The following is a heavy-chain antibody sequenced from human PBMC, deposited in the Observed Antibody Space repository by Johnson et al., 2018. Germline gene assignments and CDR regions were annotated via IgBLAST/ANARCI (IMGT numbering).Heavy chain of an antibody. CDR1: GFTFSSYG. Sequence: QVQLVESGGGVVQPGRSLRLSCAASGFTFSSYGLHWVRQAPGKGLEWGAVISYDGSNKYYADSVKGRFPISRDNSKNTRYRQMNRRRAEDTAVYYCAKDGWELLAFDIWGQGTMVTVSS. D-gene: IGHD1-26*01. CDR2: ISYDGSNK. CDR3: AKDGWELLAFDI. J-gene: IGHJ3*02. V-gene: IGHV3-30*18.